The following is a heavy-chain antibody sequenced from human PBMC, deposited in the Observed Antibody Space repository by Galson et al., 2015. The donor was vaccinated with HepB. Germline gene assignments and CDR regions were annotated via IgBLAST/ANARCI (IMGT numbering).Heavy chain of an antibody. CDR2: IKQDGSEK. V-gene: IGHV3-7*01. CDR3: ARDWEYCGGDCYYGMDV. CDR1: GFIFSTYW. Sequence: SLRLSCAASGFIFSTYWMSWVRQAPGKGLEWVANIKQDGSEKYYVDSVKGRFTISRDNAKNSLYMQVNSLRAGDTAVYYCARDWEYCGGDCYYGMDVWGQGTTVTVSS. D-gene: IGHD2-21*01. J-gene: IGHJ6*02.